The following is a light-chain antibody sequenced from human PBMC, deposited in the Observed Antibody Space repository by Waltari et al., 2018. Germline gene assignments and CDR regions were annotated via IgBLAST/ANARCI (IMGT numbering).Light chain of an antibody. Sequence: SCRARQSVWWSLAVYQREPGQPPRLIIYEAYSRATGIPDRFSGSGFGTDFSLTISRLEPEDFAVYYCQKYGTLPATFGQGTTVEIK. CDR1: QSVWWS. V-gene: IGKV3-20*01. CDR2: EAY. CDR3: QKYGTLPAT. J-gene: IGKJ1*01.